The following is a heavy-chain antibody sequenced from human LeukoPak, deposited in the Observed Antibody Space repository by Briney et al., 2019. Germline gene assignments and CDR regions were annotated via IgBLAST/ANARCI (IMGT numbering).Heavy chain of an antibody. CDR3: ARGSNYSDY. V-gene: IGHV4-34*01. CDR2: INHSGST. J-gene: IGHJ4*02. CDR1: GGSFGGYY. Sequence: SETLSLTCAVYGGSFGGYYWSWIRQPPGKGLEWIGEINHSGSTNYNPSLKSRVTISVDTSKNQFSLKLSSVTAADTAVYYCARGSNYSDYWGQGTLVTVSS.